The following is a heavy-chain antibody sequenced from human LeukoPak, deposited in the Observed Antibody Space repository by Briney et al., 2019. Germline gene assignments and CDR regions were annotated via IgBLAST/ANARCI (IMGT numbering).Heavy chain of an antibody. CDR3: AREVIAAAGSTFDY. Sequence: GGSLRLSCAASGFTFSSYAMHWVRQAPGKGLEWAAVISYDGSNKYYADSVKGRFTISRDNSKNTLYLQMNSLRAEDTAVYYCAREVIAAAGSTFDYWGQGTLVTVSS. CDR2: ISYDGSNK. D-gene: IGHD6-13*01. J-gene: IGHJ4*02. CDR1: GFTFSSYA. V-gene: IGHV3-30*04.